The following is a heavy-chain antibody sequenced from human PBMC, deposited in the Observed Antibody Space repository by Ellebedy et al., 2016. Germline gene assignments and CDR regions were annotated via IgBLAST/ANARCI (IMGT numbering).Heavy chain of an antibody. CDR2: VNHSGNT. CDR1: GGSFSAYY. CDR3: ARGLPGGGIFDY. J-gene: IGHJ4*02. D-gene: IGHD3-16*01. Sequence: GSLRLXXAVYGGSFSAYYWSWIRQSPGKGLEWIGEVNHSGNTNYNPSLKSRVTTSVDTSKNQFSLKVNSVTAADTAVYYCARGLPGGGIFDYWGQGSLVTVSS. V-gene: IGHV4-34*01.